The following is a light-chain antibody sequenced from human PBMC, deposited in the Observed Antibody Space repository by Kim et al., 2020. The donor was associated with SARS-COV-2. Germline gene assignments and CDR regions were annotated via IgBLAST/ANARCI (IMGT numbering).Light chain of an antibody. CDR3: QSYDSSRSGFAV. V-gene: IGLV1-40*01. CDR1: SSNIGAGYD. Sequence: QSVLTQPPSVSGSPGQRVTISCTGSSSNIGAGYDVHWYQQLPGTAPNLLIYGNSNRPSGVPDRFSGSKSGTSASLAITGLQAEDEADYYCQSYDSSRSGFAVFGGGTKLTVL. CDR2: GNS. J-gene: IGLJ7*01.